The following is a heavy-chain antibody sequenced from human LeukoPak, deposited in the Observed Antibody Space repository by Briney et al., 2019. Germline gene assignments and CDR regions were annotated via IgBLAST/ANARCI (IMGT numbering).Heavy chain of an antibody. CDR3: TTDKQMSPDY. CDR1: GFSFKNTW. D-gene: IGHD5-24*01. V-gene: IGHV3-15*01. J-gene: IGHJ4*02. Sequence: PGGSLRLSCTASGFSFKNTWMRWVRQAPGKGLEWVGRLKSRKDGGTTDYAAPVKGRFIISRDDSINTLYLQMNSLKTEDTAVYYCTTDKQMSPDYWGQGTLVTVSS. CDR2: LKSRKDGGTT.